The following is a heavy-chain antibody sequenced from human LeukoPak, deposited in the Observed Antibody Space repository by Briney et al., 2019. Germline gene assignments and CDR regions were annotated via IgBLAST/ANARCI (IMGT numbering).Heavy chain of an antibody. V-gene: IGHV4-39*07. CDR1: GGSISSSSYY. Sequence: SETLSLTCTVSGGSISSSSYYWGWIRQPPGKGLEWIGSIYYSGSNYYNPSLKSRVTIAVDTSKNQFSLKLSSVTAADTAVYYCARLPYYYMDVWGKGTTVPISS. CDR2: IYYSGSN. CDR3: ARLPYYYMDV. J-gene: IGHJ6*03.